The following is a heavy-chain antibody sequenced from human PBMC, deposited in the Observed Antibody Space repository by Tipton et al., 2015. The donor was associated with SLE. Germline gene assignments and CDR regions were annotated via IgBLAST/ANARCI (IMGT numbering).Heavy chain of an antibody. Sequence: SLRLSCAASGFTFSNYGMHWVRQAPGKGLEWVSFIWYDGSKKYYADSVKGRFTISRDNSKNTLFLQMNSLRAEDTAVYFCAKDRLAGSLFDSWGQGTLVTVSS. D-gene: IGHD6-19*01. CDR1: GFTFSNYG. CDR2: IWYDGSKK. CDR3: AKDRLAGSLFDS. J-gene: IGHJ4*02. V-gene: IGHV3-30*02.